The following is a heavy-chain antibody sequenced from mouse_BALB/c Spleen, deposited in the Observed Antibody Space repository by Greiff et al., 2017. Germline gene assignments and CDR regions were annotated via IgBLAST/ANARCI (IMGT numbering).Heavy chain of an antibody. D-gene: IGHD2-3*01. Sequence: DVKLQESGAVLVRPGALVKLSCKASGFNIKDYYMHWVKQRPEQGLEWIGWIDPENGNTIYDPKFQGKASITADTSSNTAYLQLSSLTSEDTAVYYCAREDGPLFAYWGQGTLVTVSA. CDR3: AREDGPLFAY. CDR1: GFNIKDYY. CDR2: IDPENGNT. V-gene: IGHV14-1*02. J-gene: IGHJ3*01.